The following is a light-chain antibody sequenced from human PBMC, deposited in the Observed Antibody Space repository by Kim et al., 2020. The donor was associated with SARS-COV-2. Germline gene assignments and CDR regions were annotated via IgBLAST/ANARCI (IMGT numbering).Light chain of an antibody. J-gene: IGLJ2*01. CDR1: SIGHYT. Sequence: PEAAAGMTLGGVSIGHYTVHWYRQHAGQAPVLVFYYDTDRPSGVPERFSGSNSGNTATLTITRVEAVDEADYFCLVWHSSSDHVVFGGGTQLTVL. CDR2: YDT. V-gene: IGLV3-21*04. CDR3: LVWHSSSDHVV.